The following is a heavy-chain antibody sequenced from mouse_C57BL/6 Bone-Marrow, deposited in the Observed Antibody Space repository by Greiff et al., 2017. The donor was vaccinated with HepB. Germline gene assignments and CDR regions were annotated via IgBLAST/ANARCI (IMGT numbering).Heavy chain of an antibody. V-gene: IGHV1-64*01. CDR2: IHPNSGST. J-gene: IGHJ4*01. CDR3: ARDRGLTGYAMDY. CDR1: GYTFTSYW. D-gene: IGHD4-1*01. Sequence: QVQLQQSGAELVKPGASVKLSCKASGYTFTSYWMHWVKQRPGQGLEWIGMIHPNSGSTNYNEKFKSKATLTVDKSSSTAYMQLSSLTSEDSAVYYCARDRGLTGYAMDYWGQGTSVTVSS.